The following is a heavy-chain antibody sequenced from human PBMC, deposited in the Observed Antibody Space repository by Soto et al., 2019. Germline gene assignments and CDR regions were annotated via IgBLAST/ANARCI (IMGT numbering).Heavy chain of an antibody. CDR2: ISSSSSYI. V-gene: IGHV3-21*01. CDR3: ARGYCSGGSCGGAPSWFDP. CDR1: GFTFSSYI. J-gene: IGHJ5*02. Sequence: AGGSLRLSCAASGFTFSSYIMNWVRQAPGKELEWVSSISSSSSYIYYADSVKGRFTISRDNAKNSLFLQMNSLRAEDTAVYYCARGYCSGGSCGGAPSWFDPWGQGTLVTVSS. D-gene: IGHD2-15*01.